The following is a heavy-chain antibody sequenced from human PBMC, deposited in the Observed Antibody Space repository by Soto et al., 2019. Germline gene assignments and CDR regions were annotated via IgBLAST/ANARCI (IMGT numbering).Heavy chain of an antibody. Sequence: GGSLRLSCAASGFTFSSYAMHWVRQAPGKGLEWVAVISYDGSNKYYADSVKGRFTISRDNSKNTLYLQMNSLRAEDTAVYYCARDRSVATAMFEYYYYGMDVWGQGTTVTVSS. CDR2: ISYDGSNK. CDR1: GFTFSSYA. V-gene: IGHV3-30-3*01. D-gene: IGHD2-21*02. CDR3: ARDRSVATAMFEYYYYGMDV. J-gene: IGHJ6*02.